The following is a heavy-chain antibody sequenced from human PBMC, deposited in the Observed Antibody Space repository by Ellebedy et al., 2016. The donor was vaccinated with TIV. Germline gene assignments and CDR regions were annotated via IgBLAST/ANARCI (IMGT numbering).Heavy chain of an antibody. CDR2: IYYSGST. V-gene: IGHV4-39*07. CDR3: ARSPSYSSGWYPDLEEYYYYGMDV. CDR1: GGSISSSNYY. D-gene: IGHD6-19*01. J-gene: IGHJ6*02. Sequence: MPSETLSLTCTVSGGSISSSNYYWGWIRQPPGKGLEYIGNIYYSGSTNYNPSLKSRVTISIDTSKNQFSLRLSSVTAADTAVYYCARSPSYSSGWYPDLEEYYYYGMDVWGQGTTVTVSS.